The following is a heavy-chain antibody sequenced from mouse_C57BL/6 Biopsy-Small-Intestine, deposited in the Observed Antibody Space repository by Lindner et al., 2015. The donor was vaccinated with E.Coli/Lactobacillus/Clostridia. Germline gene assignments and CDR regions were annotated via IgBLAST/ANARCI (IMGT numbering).Heavy chain of an antibody. J-gene: IGHJ3*01. CDR3: AREGIFRFAH. CDR2: VYPGHGST. CDR1: GYTFTNYW. V-gene: IGHV1-55*01. Sequence: VQLQESGAELVKPGASVKMSCKASGYTFTNYWITWLKQRPGQGLEWIGDVYPGHGSTNYNEKFKNKATLTVDTSSSTVYMQLRGLTSEDSAVYYCAREGIFRFAHWGQGTLVAVSA.